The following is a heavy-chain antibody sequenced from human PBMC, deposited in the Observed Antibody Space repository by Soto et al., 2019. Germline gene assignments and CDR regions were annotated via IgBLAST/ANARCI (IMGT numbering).Heavy chain of an antibody. Sequence: SETLSLTCAVYGGSFSGYYWSWIRQPPGKGLEWIGEINHSGSTNYNPSLKSRVTISVDTSKNQFSLKLSSVTAADTAVYYCAGHMYYYDSSGYYFVGHGAPNYYYGMDVWGQGTTATVSS. CDR1: GGSFSGYY. J-gene: IGHJ6*02. D-gene: IGHD3-22*01. V-gene: IGHV4-34*01. CDR3: AGHMYYYDSSGYYFVGHGAPNYYYGMDV. CDR2: INHSGST.